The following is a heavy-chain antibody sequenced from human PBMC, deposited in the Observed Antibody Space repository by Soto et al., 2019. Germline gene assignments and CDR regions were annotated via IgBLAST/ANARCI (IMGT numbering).Heavy chain of an antibody. CDR3: ARRYGYSFEY. V-gene: IGHV4-59*08. J-gene: IGHJ4*02. Sequence: QVQLQESGPGLVKPSETLSLTCTVSGGSISSYYWSLIRQPPGKGLEWIGYIYYSGSTTYNPSLKSRVTITVDTPKNQFSLKLSSVTAADTAVYYCARRYGYSFEYWGQGNLVTVSS. CDR2: IYYSGST. D-gene: IGHD1-1*01. CDR1: GGSISSYY.